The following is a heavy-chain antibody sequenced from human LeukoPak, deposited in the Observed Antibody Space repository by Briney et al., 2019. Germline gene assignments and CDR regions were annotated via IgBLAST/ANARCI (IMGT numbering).Heavy chain of an antibody. CDR2: IYYSGST. D-gene: IGHD3-10*01. CDR3: ARSGSGSYFGY. J-gene: IGHJ4*02. Sequence: SETLSPTCTISGGSISRYSWSWIRQPPGKGLEWIGYIYYSGSTNYNPSLKSRVTISVDTSKNQFSLKLSSVTAADTAVYYCARSGSGSYFGYWGQGTLVTVSS. CDR1: GGSISRYS. V-gene: IGHV4-59*08.